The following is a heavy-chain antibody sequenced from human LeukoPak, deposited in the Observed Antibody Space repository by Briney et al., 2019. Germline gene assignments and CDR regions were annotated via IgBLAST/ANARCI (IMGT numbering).Heavy chain of an antibody. CDR2: IIPIFGTA. D-gene: IGHD5-12*01. CDR1: GGTFSSYA. Sequence: SVKVSCKASGGTFSSYAISWVRQAPGQGLEWMGGIIPIFGTANYAQKFQGRVTITTDESTSTAYMELSSLRSEDTAVYYCARDSSALRTFGSFDYWGQGTLVTVSS. V-gene: IGHV1-69*05. CDR3: ARDSSALRTFGSFDY. J-gene: IGHJ4*02.